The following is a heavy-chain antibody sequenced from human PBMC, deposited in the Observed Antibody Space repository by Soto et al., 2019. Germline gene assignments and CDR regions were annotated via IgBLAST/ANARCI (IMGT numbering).Heavy chain of an antibody. J-gene: IGHJ3*02. D-gene: IGHD4-17*01. Sequence: SETLSLTCTVSGGSISSYYWSWIRQPPGKGLEWIGYIYYSGSTNYNPSLKSRVTISVDTSKNKFSLKLSSVTAADTAVYYCARVYYGDYVAFDIWGQGKMVTV. CDR2: IYYSGST. V-gene: IGHV4-59*01. CDR3: ARVYYGDYVAFDI. CDR1: GGSISSYY.